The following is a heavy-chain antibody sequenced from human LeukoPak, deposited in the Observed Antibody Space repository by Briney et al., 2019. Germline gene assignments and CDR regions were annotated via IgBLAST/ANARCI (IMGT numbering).Heavy chain of an antibody. CDR3: ARAKTWYYYEGFDY. D-gene: IGHD3-22*01. CDR2: IYYSGST. Sequence: SETLSLTCTVSGGSISSSSYYWGWIRQPPGKGLEWIGSIYYSGSTYYNPSLKSRVTISVDTSKNQFSLKLSSVTAADTAVYYCARAKTWYYYEGFDYWGQGTLVTVSS. CDR1: GGSISSSSYY. V-gene: IGHV4-39*07. J-gene: IGHJ4*02.